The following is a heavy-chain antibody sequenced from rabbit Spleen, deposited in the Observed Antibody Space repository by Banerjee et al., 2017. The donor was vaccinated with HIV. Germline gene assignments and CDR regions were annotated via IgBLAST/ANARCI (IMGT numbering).Heavy chain of an antibody. V-gene: IGHV1S45*01. CDR1: GFSFSSRYY. CDR2: TVTGDGNT. CDR3: ARNFDL. J-gene: IGHJ4*01. Sequence: QQQLEESGGGLVQPEGSLTLTCTASGFSFSSRYYMCWVRQAPGKGLEWIGCTVTGDGNTYYASWAKGRFTISKTSSTTVTLQMTSLTVADTATYFCARNFDLWGPGTLVTVS.